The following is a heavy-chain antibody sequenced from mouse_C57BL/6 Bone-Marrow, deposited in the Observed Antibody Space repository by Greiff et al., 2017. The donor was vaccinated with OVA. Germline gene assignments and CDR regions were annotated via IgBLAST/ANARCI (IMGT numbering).Heavy chain of an antibody. D-gene: IGHD1-1*02. CDR3: ARDGSPLFDY. CDR2: ISDGGSYT. CDR1: GFTFSSYA. V-gene: IGHV5-4*01. J-gene: IGHJ2*01. Sequence: EVHLVESGGGLVKPGGSLKLSCAASGFTFSSYAMSWVRQTPEKRLEWVATISDGGSYTYYPDNVQGRFTISRDNAKNNLYLQMSHLKSEDTAMYYCARDGSPLFDYWGQGTTLTVSS.